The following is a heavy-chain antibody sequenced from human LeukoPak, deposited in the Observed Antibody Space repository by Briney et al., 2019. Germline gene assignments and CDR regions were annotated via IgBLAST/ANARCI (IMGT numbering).Heavy chain of an antibody. J-gene: IGHJ5*02. CDR2: VNPNNGVP. CDR3: AREVGYSSSYYGRFDP. D-gene: IGHD2-2*01. V-gene: IGHV1-2*06. CDR1: GYTFTGYY. Sequence: GASVKVSCKASGYTFTGYYMHWVRQAPGQGLEWMGRVNPNNGVPNYAQKFQGRVTMTRDTAISTFYIELSSLRSDDTAVYFCAREVGYSSSYYGRFDPWGQGTLVIVSS.